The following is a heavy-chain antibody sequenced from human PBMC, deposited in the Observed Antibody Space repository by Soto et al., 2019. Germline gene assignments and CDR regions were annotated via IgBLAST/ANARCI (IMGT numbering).Heavy chain of an antibody. CDR1: GGSMSSYY. CDR3: AGQDDYYDSTDYYYYFDY. CDR2: INYSGST. Sequence: PSETLSLTCTVSGGSMSSYYWSWIRQPPGKGLEWIGAINYSGSTRYNPSLKSRVTISVDTTKNHFSLKLNSVTAADTAVYYCAGQDDYYDSTDYYYYFDYWGQGTLVTVS. D-gene: IGHD3-22*01. J-gene: IGHJ4*02. V-gene: IGHV4-59*01.